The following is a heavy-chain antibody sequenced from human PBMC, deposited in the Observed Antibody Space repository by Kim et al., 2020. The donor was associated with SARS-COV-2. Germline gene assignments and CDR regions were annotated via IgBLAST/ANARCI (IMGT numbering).Heavy chain of an antibody. J-gene: IGHJ4*02. V-gene: IGHV3-23*01. D-gene: IGHD2-2*01. CDR3: AKGFKSVPSSFYDY. Sequence: GGSLRLSCAASGFTFSSYAMSWVRQAPGKGLEWVSAISGSGGSTYYADSVKGRFTISRDNSKNTLYLQMNSLRAEDTAVYYCAKGFKSVPSSFYDYWGQGTLVTVSS. CDR1: GFTFSSYA. CDR2: ISGSGGST.